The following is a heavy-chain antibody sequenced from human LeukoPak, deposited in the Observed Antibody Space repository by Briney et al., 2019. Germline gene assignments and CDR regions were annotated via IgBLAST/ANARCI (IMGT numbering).Heavy chain of an antibody. CDR1: GFTFSSYG. CDR2: IWYDGSNK. J-gene: IGHJ4*02. V-gene: IGHV3-33*01. CDR3: ARADFWSGNDY. D-gene: IGHD3-3*01. Sequence: GGSLRLSCAASGFTFSSYGMHWVRQAPGKGVEWVAVIWYDGSNKYYADSVKGRFTIYRDNSKNTVYLQMNSLRAEDTAVYYCARADFWSGNDYWGQGTLVTVSS.